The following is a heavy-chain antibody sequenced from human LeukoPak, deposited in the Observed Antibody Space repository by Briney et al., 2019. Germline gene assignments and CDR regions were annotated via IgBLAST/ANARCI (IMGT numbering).Heavy chain of an antibody. J-gene: IGHJ4*02. V-gene: IGHV4-4*02. CDR2: IYHSGST. Sequence: SGTLSLTCAVSGGSISSSNWWSWVRQPPGQGLEWIGEIYHSGSTNYNPSLKSRVTISVDKSKNQFSLKLSSVTAADTAVYYCARDSPYYDYVWGSYRYFDYWAREPWSPSPQ. CDR3: ARDSPYYDYVWGSYRYFDY. D-gene: IGHD3-16*02. CDR1: GGSISSSNW.